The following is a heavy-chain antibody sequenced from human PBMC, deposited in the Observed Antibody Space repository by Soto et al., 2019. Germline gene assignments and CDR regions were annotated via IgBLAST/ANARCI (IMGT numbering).Heavy chain of an antibody. V-gene: IGHV1-3*01. CDR3: ARDSASHHTGWYSSDS. CDR1: GYTFTTYA. J-gene: IGHJ4*02. Sequence: GGSVKVPCNASGYTFTTYAIYWVRHAPGQGLEWMGWINAANGNTKYSQKFKGRVTINRDTSASTDYMDLSSLRSEDTAVYYCARDSASHHTGWYSSDSWGQGTLDTV. D-gene: IGHD6-19*01. CDR2: INAANGNT.